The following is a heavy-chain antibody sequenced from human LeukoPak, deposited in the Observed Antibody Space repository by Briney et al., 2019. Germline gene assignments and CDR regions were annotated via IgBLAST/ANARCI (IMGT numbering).Heavy chain of an antibody. CDR2: ICNRGST. D-gene: IGHD2-2*01. CDR3: ATPAYCTSTSCSGQYYYYYYMDV. V-gene: IGHV4-4*09. J-gene: IGHJ6*03. CDR1: GGSISSYY. Sequence: PSETLSLTCTVSGGSISSYYWSWIRQPPRKGLEWIGYICNRGSTNYNPSLKSRVTISVDTSKNQFSLKLSSVTAADTAVYYCATPAYCTSTSCSGQYYYYYYMDVWGKGTTVTVSS.